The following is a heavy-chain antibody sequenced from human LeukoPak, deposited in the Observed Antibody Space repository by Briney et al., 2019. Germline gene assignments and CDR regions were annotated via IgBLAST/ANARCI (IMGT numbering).Heavy chain of an antibody. CDR1: GGSITNYY. J-gene: IGHJ6*03. D-gene: IGHD1-26*01. V-gene: IGHV4-4*08. CDR3: ARAKKRSGRSRNFYLDV. CDR2: IYTSGTTT. Sequence: SETLSLTCTVSGGSITNYYWNWIRQPAGKGLEWIGHIYTSGTTTNSNPSLKSRVAISLDTSKNHFSLKLSSVTAADTAVYYCARAKKRSGRSRNFYLDVWGKGTTVTVSS.